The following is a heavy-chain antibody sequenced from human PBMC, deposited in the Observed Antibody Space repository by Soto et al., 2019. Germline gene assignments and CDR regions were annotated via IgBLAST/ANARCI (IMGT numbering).Heavy chain of an antibody. CDR1: GGSISDYY. V-gene: IGHV4-59*01. J-gene: IGHJ4*02. CDR3: ARRYCSGGSCYAAFDY. Sequence: SETLSLTCTVSGGSISDYYWGWIRQPPGKGLEWIGYIYYSGSTNYNPSLKSRVTISIDTSKNQFSLKLSSVTAADTAVYYCARRYCSGGSCYAAFDYWGQGTLVTVSS. CDR2: IYYSGST. D-gene: IGHD2-15*01.